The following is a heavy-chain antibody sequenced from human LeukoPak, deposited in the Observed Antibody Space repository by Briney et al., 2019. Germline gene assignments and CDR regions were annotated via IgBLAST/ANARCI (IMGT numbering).Heavy chain of an antibody. Sequence: PSETLFLTCAVYGGSFSGYYWSWIRQPPGKGLEWIGEINHSGSTNYNPSLKSRVTISVDTSKNQFSLKLSSVTAADTAVYYCAREKVQITIFGVVMGRFDYWGQGTLVTVSS. D-gene: IGHD3-3*01. CDR1: GGSFSGYY. V-gene: IGHV4-34*01. CDR3: AREKVQITIFGVVMGRFDY. CDR2: INHSGST. J-gene: IGHJ4*02.